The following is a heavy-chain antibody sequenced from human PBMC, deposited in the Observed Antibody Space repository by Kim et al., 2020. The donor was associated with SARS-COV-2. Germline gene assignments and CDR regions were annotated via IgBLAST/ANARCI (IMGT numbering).Heavy chain of an antibody. J-gene: IGHJ6*02. CDR2: INWDSGSM. Sequence: GGSLRLSCAASGFTFDDFAMHWVRQAPGKGLEWVSGINWDSGSMGYADSVKGRFTISRDNAKNSLYLQMNSLRAEDTALYYCAKGPGYYGMDVWGQGTTVTVSS. V-gene: IGHV3-9*01. CDR3: AKGPGYYGMDV. CDR1: GFTFDDFA.